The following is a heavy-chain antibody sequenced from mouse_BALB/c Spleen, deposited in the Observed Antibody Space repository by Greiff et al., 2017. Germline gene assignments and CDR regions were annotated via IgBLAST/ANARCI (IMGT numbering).Heavy chain of an antibody. CDR1: GFTFSSYT. CDR3: TRDRGSWFAY. Sequence: EVQRVESGGGLVKPGGSLKLSCAASGFTFSSYTMSWVRQTPEKRLEWVATISSGGSYTYYPDSVKGRFTISRDNAKNTLYLQMSSLKSEDTAMYYCTRDRGSWFAYGGQGTLVTVSA. CDR2: ISSGGSYT. J-gene: IGHJ3*01. V-gene: IGHV5-6-4*01.